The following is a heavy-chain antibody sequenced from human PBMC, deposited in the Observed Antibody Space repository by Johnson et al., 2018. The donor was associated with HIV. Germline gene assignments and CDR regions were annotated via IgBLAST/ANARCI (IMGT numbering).Heavy chain of an antibody. CDR1: GFTFDDYA. J-gene: IGHJ3*02. D-gene: IGHD2-15*01. Sequence: VQLVESGGVVVQSGGSLRLSCAASGFTFDDYAMHWVRQAPGKGLEWVSGINWNGGRIGYADSVNGRFTISRDNSKNTLYLQMNSLRAEATAVYYCAKAGQMVAATSAFDIWGQGTMVTVSS. CDR3: AKAGQMVAATSAFDI. CDR2: INWNGGRI. V-gene: IGHV3-20*04.